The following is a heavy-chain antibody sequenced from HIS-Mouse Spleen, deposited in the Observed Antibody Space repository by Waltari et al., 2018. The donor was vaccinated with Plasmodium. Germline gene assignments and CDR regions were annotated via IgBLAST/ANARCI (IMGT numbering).Heavy chain of an antibody. CDR2: ISSSRSYI. J-gene: IGHJ4*02. CDR1: GFTFSSYS. D-gene: IGHD6-13*01. Sequence: EVQLVESGGGLVKTGGSLRLSCAASGFTFSSYSMNWVGQAPGKGLGWVSSISSSRSYIYYADSVKGRFTISRDNAKNSLYLQMNSLRAEDTAVYYCARESSSSWYFDYWGQGTLVTVSS. CDR3: ARESSSSWYFDY. V-gene: IGHV3-21*01.